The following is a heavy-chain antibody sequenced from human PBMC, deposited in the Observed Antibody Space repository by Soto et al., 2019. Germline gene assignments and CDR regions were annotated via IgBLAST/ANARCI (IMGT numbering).Heavy chain of an antibody. V-gene: IGHV3-23*01. J-gene: IGHJ4*02. Sequence: EVQLLESGGGLVQPGGSLRLSCAASGFTFSSYAMSWVRQAPGKGLEWVSAISGSGGSTYYADSVKGRFTISRDNSKNTLYLQMNILRAEDTAVYYCAKEDERITMLVVVTPAFCYWGQGTLVTVSS. CDR3: AKEDERITMLVVVTPAFCY. CDR1: GFTFSSYA. D-gene: IGHD3-22*01. CDR2: ISGSGGST.